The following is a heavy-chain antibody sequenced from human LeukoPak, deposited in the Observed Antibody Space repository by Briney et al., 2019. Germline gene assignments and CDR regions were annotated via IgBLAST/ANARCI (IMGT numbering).Heavy chain of an antibody. V-gene: IGHV4-39*07. CDR2: INHSGST. CDR3: ARASYGYGGNRYYFDY. Sequence: SETLSLTCTVSGGSISSSSYYWGWIRQPPGKGLEWIGEINHSGSTNYNPSLKSRVTISVDTSKNQFSLKLSSVTAADTAVYYCARASYGYGGNRYYFDYWGQGTLVTVSS. CDR1: GGSISSSSYY. D-gene: IGHD4-23*01. J-gene: IGHJ4*02.